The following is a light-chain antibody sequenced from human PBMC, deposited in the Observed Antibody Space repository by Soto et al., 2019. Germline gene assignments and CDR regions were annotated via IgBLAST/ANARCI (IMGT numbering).Light chain of an antibody. CDR1: SSDVGYYNY. V-gene: IGLV2-14*03. Sequence: QSALTQPASVSGSPGQSITISCTGTSSDVGYYNYVSWYQQHPGKAPKLMIYDVRYRPSGVSDRFSGSKSGNTASLTLSGLQAEDEADYYCSSYTSSSTLVFGTGTKLTFL. J-gene: IGLJ1*01. CDR2: DVR. CDR3: SSYTSSSTLV.